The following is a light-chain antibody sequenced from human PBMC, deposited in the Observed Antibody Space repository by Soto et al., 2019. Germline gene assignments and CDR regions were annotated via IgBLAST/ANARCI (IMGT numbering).Light chain of an antibody. J-gene: IGKJ4*01. CDR1: QSISSY. CDR2: AAS. Sequence: DIQLTQSPSSLSASIEDRVTITCRASQSISSYLTWLQQKPGKAPKVLIYAASSLQSGVPSRFSGSGSGAEFTLTISSLQPEDFATYYCQQTFSTLHSFGGGTKVDIK. CDR3: QQTFSTLHS. V-gene: IGKV1-39*01.